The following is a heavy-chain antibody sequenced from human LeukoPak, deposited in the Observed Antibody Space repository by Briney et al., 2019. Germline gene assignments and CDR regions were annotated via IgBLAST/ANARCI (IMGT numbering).Heavy chain of an antibody. V-gene: IGHV3-48*04. CDR1: GFTFSRYS. Sequence: GGSLRLSCAASGFTFSRYSMNWVRQAPGKGLEWVSYITNSSSTIFYADSVKGRFTISRDNAKNSLYLQMSSLRVEDTAVYYCTTAKNDHWGQGTLVTVSS. J-gene: IGHJ4*02. CDR3: TTAKNDH. CDR2: ITNSSSTI.